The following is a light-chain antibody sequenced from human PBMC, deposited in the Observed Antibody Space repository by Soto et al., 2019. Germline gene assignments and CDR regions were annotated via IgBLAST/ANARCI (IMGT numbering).Light chain of an antibody. V-gene: IGKV3-20*01. J-gene: IGKJ1*01. CDR3: QQYGSSRGT. Sequence: EIVLTQSPATLSVSPGERVTLSCRASQSVNTNLGWYQQKLGQAPRLLIYGASSRATGIPDRFSGSGSGTDFTLTISRLEPEDFAVYYCQQYGSSRGTFGQGTKVDIK. CDR2: GAS. CDR1: QSVNTN.